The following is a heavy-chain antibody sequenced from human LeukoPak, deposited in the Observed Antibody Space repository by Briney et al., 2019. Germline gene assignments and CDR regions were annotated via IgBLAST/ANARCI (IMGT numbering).Heavy chain of an antibody. CDR3: AREGYSSGWFDY. CDR2: ISSYNGNT. Sequence: ASVKVSCKASGYTLTYYGVSWVRQAPGQGLEWMGWISSYNGNTNYAQKLQGRVTMTTDTSTSTAYMELRSLRSDGTAVYYCAREGYSSGWFDYWGQGTLVTVSS. V-gene: IGHV1-18*01. J-gene: IGHJ4*02. D-gene: IGHD2-15*01. CDR1: GYTLTYYG.